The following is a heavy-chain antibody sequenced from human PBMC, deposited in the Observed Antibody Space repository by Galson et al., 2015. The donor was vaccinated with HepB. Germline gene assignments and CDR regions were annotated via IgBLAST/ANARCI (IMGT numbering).Heavy chain of an antibody. D-gene: IGHD3-9*01. V-gene: IGHV3-23*01. CDR1: GFIFTDSA. J-gene: IGHJ4*02. CDR3: AKGAGSDWRLAN. CDR2: ISGSGNNT. Sequence: SLRLSCAASGFIFTDSAMAWVRQAPGEGLEWVSSISGSGNNTYDADSVKGRTTSSRGNSKNMAYLQVNGLRAEDTALSYCAKGAGSDWRLANWGEGTLVTGS.